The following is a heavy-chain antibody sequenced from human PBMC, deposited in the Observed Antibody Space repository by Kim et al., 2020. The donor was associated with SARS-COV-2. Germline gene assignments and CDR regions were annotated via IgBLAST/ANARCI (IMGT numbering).Heavy chain of an antibody. J-gene: IGHJ6*02. CDR2: INPDGSDT. CDR1: ELTFSKYW. CDR3: AWAPDCGGGSCYSLHYYGLDV. D-gene: IGHD2-15*01. V-gene: IGHV3-74*01. Sequence: GGSLRLSCAASELTFSKYWVHWVRQAPGKGLEWVSRINPDGSDTSYADSVKGRFTVSRVNAKSTVYLEMISLRAEDTALYFCAWAPDCGGGSCYSLHYYGLDVWGQGTTVTVSS.